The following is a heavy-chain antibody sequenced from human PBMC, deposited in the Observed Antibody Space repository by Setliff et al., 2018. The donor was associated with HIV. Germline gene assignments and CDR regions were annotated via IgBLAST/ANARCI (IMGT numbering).Heavy chain of an antibody. CDR3: AALTTGYYFDY. D-gene: IGHD4-17*01. J-gene: IGHJ4*02. Sequence: SETLSLTCAVYGGSFSGYYWSWIRQPPGKGLEWIGEINHSGSTNYNMSLWSRVTISLDASRNQFSLKVTSVTAADTAVYYCAALTTGYYFDYWGQGTLVTVSS. V-gene: IGHV4-34*01. CDR1: GGSFSGYY. CDR2: INHSGST.